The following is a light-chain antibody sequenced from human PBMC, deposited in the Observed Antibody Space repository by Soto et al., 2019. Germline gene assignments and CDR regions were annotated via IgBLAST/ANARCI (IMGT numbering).Light chain of an antibody. CDR3: QHYINWPPET. J-gene: IGKJ1*01. CDR1: QSVSSN. Sequence: EIGMTQSPATLSVSTGERATLSCRASQSVSSNLAWYQQKPGQAPRLLIYGASTRATGIPDRFSGGGSGTDFTLTISNVEPEDFAVYYCQHYINWPPETFGQGTKVDVK. CDR2: GAS. V-gene: IGKV3D-15*01.